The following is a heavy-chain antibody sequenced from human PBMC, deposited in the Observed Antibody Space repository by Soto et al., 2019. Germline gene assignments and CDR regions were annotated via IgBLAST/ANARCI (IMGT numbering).Heavy chain of an antibody. Sequence: GGSLRLSCAASGFTFSSYGMHWVRQAPGKGLEWVAVISYDGSNKYYANSVKGRFTISRDNSKNTLYLQMNSLRAEDTAVYYCAKAVRTYYYYYGMDVWGQGTTVTVS. V-gene: IGHV3-30*18. CDR2: ISYDGSNK. J-gene: IGHJ6*02. CDR3: AKAVRTYYYYYGMDV. CDR1: GFTFSSYG.